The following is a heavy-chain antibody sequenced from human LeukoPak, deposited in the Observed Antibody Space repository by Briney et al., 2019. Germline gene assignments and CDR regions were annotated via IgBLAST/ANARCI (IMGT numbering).Heavy chain of an antibody. CDR3: AREPAIAIFGVVITTNFDY. J-gene: IGHJ4*02. D-gene: IGHD3-3*01. Sequence: ASVKVSCKASGYTFTGYYMHWVRQAPGQGLEWMGWINPNSGGTNYAQKFQGRVTMTRDTPISTAYMELSRLRSDDTAVYYCAREPAIAIFGVVITTNFDYWGQGTLVTVSS. V-gene: IGHV1-2*02. CDR1: GYTFTGYY. CDR2: INPNSGGT.